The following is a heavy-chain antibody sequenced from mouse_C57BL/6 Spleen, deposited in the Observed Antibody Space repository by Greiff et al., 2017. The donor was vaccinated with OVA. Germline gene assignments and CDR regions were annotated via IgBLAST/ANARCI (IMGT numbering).Heavy chain of an antibody. Sequence: EVQLVESGGSLVKPGGSLKLSCAASGFTFSDYGMHWVRQAPEKGLEWVAYISSGSSTIYYADTVKGRFTISRDNAKNTLFLQMTSLRSEDTAMYYCARWGIDGGSYWGQGTTLTVSS. J-gene: IGHJ2*01. V-gene: IGHV5-17*01. CDR3: ARWGIDGGSY. CDR2: ISSGSSTI. CDR1: GFTFSDYG.